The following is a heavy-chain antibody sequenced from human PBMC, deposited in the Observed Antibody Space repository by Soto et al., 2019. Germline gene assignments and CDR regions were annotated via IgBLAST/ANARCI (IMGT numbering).Heavy chain of an antibody. CDR2: IYHSGST. J-gene: IGHJ4*02. D-gene: IGHD6-19*01. CDR3: AGGAVAGTSPAY. Sequence: QVQLQESGPGLMKPSGTLSLTCAVSSGSITSSNWWSWVRQPPGKGLEWIGEIYHSGSTNYNPSLKSRVTISVDKSKNVFSLKLSSVTAADTAMYYCAGGAVAGTSPAYWGQGTLVTVSS. CDR1: SGSITSSNW. V-gene: IGHV4-4*02.